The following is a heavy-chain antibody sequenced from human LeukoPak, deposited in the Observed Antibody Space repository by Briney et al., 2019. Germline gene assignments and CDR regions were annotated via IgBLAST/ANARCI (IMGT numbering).Heavy chain of an antibody. J-gene: IGHJ3*02. CDR3: AHSRGYYPLDI. V-gene: IGHV2-5*02. D-gene: IGHD3-22*01. CDR2: IYWDDDK. Sequence: SGPTLVKPTQTLTLTCTFSGFSLSTSGVCVGWIRQPPGKALEWLALIYWDDDKRYSPSLKSRLTITKDTSKNQVVLTMTNLDPVDTATYHCAHSRGYYPLDIWGQGTMVTVSS. CDR1: GFSLSTSGVC.